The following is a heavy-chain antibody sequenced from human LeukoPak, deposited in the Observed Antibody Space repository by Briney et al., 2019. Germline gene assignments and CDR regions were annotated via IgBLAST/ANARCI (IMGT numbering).Heavy chain of an antibody. J-gene: IGHJ4*02. V-gene: IGHV1-18*01. CDR2: ISAYNGNT. CDR1: GYTFTSYG. Sequence: AASVKVSCKASGYTFTSYGISWVRQAPGQGLEWMGWISAYNGNTNYAQKLQGRVTMTTDTSTSTAYMELRSLRSDDTAVYYCARGGFLSVILLGEGFDYWGQGTLVTVSS. D-gene: IGHD2-15*01. CDR3: ARGGFLSVILLGEGFDY.